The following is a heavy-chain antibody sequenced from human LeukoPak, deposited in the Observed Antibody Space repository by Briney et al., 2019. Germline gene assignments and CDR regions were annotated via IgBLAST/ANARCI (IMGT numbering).Heavy chain of an antibody. CDR1: GYSFTSYW. CDR3: ARLRRDGYNYYSFDI. D-gene: IGHD5-24*01. CDR2: IYPGDSDT. J-gene: IGHJ3*02. Sequence: KPGESLKISCKGSGYSFTSYWIGWVRQMPGKGLEWTGIIYPGDSDTRYSPSFQGQVTISADKSISTAYLQWSSLKASDTAMYYCARLRRDGYNYYSFDIWGQGTMVTVSS. V-gene: IGHV5-51*03.